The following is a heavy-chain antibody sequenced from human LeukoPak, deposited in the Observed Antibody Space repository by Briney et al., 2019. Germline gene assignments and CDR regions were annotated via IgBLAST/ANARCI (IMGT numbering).Heavy chain of an antibody. CDR3: AGDGTGVLPGDAFDI. J-gene: IGHJ3*02. CDR1: GFTFSSYW. Sequence: GGSLRLSCAASGFTFSSYWMHWVRQAPGKGLVWVSRINSDGSSTSYADSVKGRFTISRDNAKNTLYLQMNSLRAEDTAVYYCAGDGTGVLPGDAFDIWSQGTMVTVSS. V-gene: IGHV3-74*01. D-gene: IGHD1-1*01. CDR2: INSDGSST.